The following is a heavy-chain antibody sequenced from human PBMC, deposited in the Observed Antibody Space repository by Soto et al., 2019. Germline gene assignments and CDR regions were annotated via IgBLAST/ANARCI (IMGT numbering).Heavy chain of an antibody. J-gene: IGHJ5*02. CDR3: ARDPNSSGGPFDP. D-gene: IGHD1-1*01. CDR2: INPSGGST. CDR1: GYALTSYY. Sequence: GASVKVSCKALGYALTSYYMHWVRQAPGQGLEWMGIINPSGGSTSYAQKFQGRVTMTRDTSTSTVYMELSSLRSEDTAVYYCARDPNSSGGPFDPWGQGTLVTVSS. V-gene: IGHV1-46*01.